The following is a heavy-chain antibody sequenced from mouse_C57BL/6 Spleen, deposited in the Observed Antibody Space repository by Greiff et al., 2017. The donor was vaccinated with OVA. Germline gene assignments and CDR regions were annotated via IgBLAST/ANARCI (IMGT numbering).Heavy chain of an antibody. CDR1: GFTFSSYA. CDR2: ISDGGSYT. V-gene: IGHV5-4*01. Sequence: EVKLVESGGGLVKPGGSLKLSCAASGFTFSSYAMSWVRQTPEKRLEWVATISDGGSYTYYPDNVKGRFTISRDNAKNNLYLQMSHLKSEDTAMYYCARDTYFDYWGKGTTLTVSS. CDR3: ARDTYFDY. J-gene: IGHJ2*01.